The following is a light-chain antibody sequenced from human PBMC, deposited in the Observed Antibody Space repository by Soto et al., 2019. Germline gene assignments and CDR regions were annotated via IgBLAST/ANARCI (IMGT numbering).Light chain of an antibody. CDR1: RSNIGSNT. J-gene: IGLJ2*01. V-gene: IGLV1-44*01. CDR3: AAWDDSLNGPVV. Sequence: QSVLTQPPSASGTPGQRFTISCSGSRSNIGSNTVNWYQQLPGTAPKLLIYSNNQRPSGVPDRFSGSKSGTSASLAISGRQSEDEADYYCAAWDDSLNGPVVFGGGTKLTVL. CDR2: SNN.